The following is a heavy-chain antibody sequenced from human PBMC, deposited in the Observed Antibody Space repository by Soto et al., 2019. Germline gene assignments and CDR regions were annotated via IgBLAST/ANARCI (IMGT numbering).Heavy chain of an antibody. V-gene: IGHV3-23*01. CDR2: ISGSGGST. J-gene: IGHJ6*02. Sequence: PGGSLRLSCAASGFTFSSYAMSWVRQAPGKGLEWVSAISGSGGSTYYADSVKGRFTISRDNSKNTLYLQMNSLRAEDTAVYYCAKGQTGGWYRLMGMDVWGQGTTVTVSS. CDR1: GFTFSSYA. CDR3: AKGQTGGWYRLMGMDV. D-gene: IGHD6-19*01.